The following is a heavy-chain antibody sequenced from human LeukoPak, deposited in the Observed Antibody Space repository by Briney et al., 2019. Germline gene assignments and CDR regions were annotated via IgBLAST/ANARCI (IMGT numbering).Heavy chain of an antibody. CDR2: IYTSGST. CDR1: GGSISSGSYY. Sequence: PSETLSLTCTVSGGSISSGSYYWSWIRQPAGKGLEWIGRIYTSGSTNYNPSLKSRVTISVDTSKNQFSLKLSSVAAADTAVYYCARGPRTRSYSSSRANYYYYYMDVWGKGTTVTVSS. V-gene: IGHV4-61*02. D-gene: IGHD6-13*01. CDR3: ARGPRTRSYSSSRANYYYYYMDV. J-gene: IGHJ6*03.